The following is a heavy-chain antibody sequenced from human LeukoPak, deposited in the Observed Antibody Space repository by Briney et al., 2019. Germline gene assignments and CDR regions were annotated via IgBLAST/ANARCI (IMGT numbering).Heavy chain of an antibody. D-gene: IGHD2-2*01. V-gene: IGHV3-23*01. CDR1: GFTFSSYA. J-gene: IGHJ4*02. Sequence: PGGSLRLSCAASGFTFSSYAMSWVRQAPGKGLEWVSAISGSGGSTYYADSVKGRFTISRDNSKNTLYLQMNSLRAEDTAVYYCAKEVIVVVPAAAVFDYWGQGTLVTVSS. CDR2: ISGSGGST. CDR3: AKEVIVVVPAAAVFDY.